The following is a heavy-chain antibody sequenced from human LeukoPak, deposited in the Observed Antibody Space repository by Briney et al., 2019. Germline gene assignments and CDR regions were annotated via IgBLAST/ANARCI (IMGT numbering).Heavy chain of an antibody. J-gene: IGHJ3*02. Sequence: GGSLRLSCVASGFTFSDYYMSWIRQAPGKGLEWVSYISSSGSTIYYADSVKGRFTISRDNAKNSLYLQMNSLRAEDTAVYYCARVPGHRNTIDAFDIWGQGTMVTVSS. D-gene: IGHD1-14*01. V-gene: IGHV3-11*01. CDR3: ARVPGHRNTIDAFDI. CDR2: ISSSGSTI. CDR1: GFTFSDYY.